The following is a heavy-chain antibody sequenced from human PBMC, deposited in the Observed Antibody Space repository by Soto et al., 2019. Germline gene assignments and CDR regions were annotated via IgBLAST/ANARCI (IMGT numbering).Heavy chain of an antibody. V-gene: IGHV4-30-4*01. D-gene: IGHD4-17*01. Sequence: SETLSLTCTVSGGSFTSADSYWSWIPQPPGKGLEWIGYIYYSGSTYYNPSLKSRLTISIDKSKIQFSLRLSSVTAADTAVYYCARAYGDYDHFDYWGQGTLVTVSS. J-gene: IGHJ4*02. CDR3: ARAYGDYDHFDY. CDR1: GGSFTSADSY. CDR2: IYYSGST.